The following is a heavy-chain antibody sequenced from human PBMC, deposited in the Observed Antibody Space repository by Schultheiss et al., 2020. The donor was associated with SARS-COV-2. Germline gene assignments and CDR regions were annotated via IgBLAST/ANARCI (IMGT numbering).Heavy chain of an antibody. J-gene: IGHJ4*02. CDR3: ARADYPQAHFNY. Sequence: GGSLRLSCAASGFTFSSYAMSWVRQAPGKGLEWVSAISGSGGNTFYADSVKGRFTISRDNSKNTLYMQMNSLRADDTAVYYCARADYPQAHFNYWGQGTLVTVSS. CDR2: ISGSGGNT. V-gene: IGHV3-23*01. CDR1: GFTFSSYA. D-gene: IGHD4-11*01.